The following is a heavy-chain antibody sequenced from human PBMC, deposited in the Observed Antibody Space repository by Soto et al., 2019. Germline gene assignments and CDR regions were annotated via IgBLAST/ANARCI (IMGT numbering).Heavy chain of an antibody. V-gene: IGHV1-18*01. CDR2: ISAYKGNT. Sequence: GASVKVSCKVSGYKFTNYGISWVRQAPGQGLERMGWISAYKGNTNYAQKLQGRVTMNTDTSTSAHSEELRSLRTDDTAVYYCATDPSLEGYGRDYWDQGXLVT. CDR1: GYKFTNYG. D-gene: IGHD2-15*01. J-gene: IGHJ4*02. CDR3: ATDPSLEGYGRDY.